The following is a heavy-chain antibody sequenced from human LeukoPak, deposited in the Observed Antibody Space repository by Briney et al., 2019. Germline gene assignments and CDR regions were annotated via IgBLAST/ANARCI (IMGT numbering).Heavy chain of an antibody. D-gene: IGHD5-12*01. CDR3: AKEYSGYDPPDY. CDR1: GFTFSSYA. V-gene: IGHV3-23*01. J-gene: IGHJ4*02. CDR2: ISGSGGST. Sequence: PGGSLRLSCASSGFTFSSYAMSWVRQAPGKGLDWVSTISGSGGSTYYADSVKGRFTISRDNYKNTLYLQMNSLRAEDTAVYYCAKEYSGYDPPDYWGQGTLVTVSS.